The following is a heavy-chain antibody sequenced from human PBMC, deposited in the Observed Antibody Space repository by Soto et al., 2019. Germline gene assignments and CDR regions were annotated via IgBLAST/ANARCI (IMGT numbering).Heavy chain of an antibody. Sequence: SETLSLTCAVSGASVDSGGYSWSWIRQPPGKGLEWIGYIYHGVSTDYNPSLKSRVTISVDSSKNLFSLSLSSVTAADTAVYFCVRSGCSSTACRTDWFDPWGPGTLVTVSS. D-gene: IGHD2-2*01. CDR1: GASVDSGGYS. CDR3: VRSGCSSTACRTDWFDP. CDR2: IYHGVST. V-gene: IGHV4-30-2*01. J-gene: IGHJ5*02.